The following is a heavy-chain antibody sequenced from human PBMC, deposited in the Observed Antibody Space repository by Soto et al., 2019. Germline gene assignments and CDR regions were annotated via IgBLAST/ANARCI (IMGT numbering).Heavy chain of an antibody. CDR1: GVTFSSYA. Sequence: GASVKVSCKASGVTFSSYAISWVRQAPGQGLEWMGGIIPIFGTANYAQKFQGRVTITADESTSTAYMELSSLRSEDTAVYYCAREGYDILTGYPNYYYYGMDVWGQGATVTVSS. D-gene: IGHD3-9*01. J-gene: IGHJ6*02. V-gene: IGHV1-69*13. CDR2: IIPIFGTA. CDR3: AREGYDILTGYPNYYYYGMDV.